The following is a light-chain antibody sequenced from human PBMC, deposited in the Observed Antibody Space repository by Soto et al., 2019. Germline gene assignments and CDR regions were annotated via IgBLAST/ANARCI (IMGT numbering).Light chain of an antibody. CDR3: QHYNSYSEA. CDR2: KAS. V-gene: IGKV1-5*03. J-gene: IGKJ1*01. CDR1: QTISSW. Sequence: IQMTQSPSSLSGSVGDRVTITCRASQTISSWLAWYQQKPGKAPKLLIYKASTLKSGVPSRFGGSGSGTEFTLTISSLQPDDFATYYCQHYNSYSEAFGQGTKVDTK.